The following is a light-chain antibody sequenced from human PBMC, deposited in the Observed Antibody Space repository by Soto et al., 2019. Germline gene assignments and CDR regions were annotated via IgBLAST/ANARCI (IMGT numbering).Light chain of an antibody. CDR2: DVS. Sequence: DLQMTQSPSSLSASVGDRVTITCQASQDISNFLNWYQQKPGKAPKLLIYDVSNLETGVPSRFSGRGSRTYFSFTITSLQHEDIATYYCEQYDILPTFGQGTKLEIK. J-gene: IGKJ2*01. V-gene: IGKV1-33*01. CDR1: QDISNF. CDR3: EQYDILPT.